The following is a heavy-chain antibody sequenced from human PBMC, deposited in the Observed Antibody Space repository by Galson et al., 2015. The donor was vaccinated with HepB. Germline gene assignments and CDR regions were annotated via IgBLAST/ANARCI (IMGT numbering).Heavy chain of an antibody. V-gene: IGHV3-21*01. Sequence: SLRLSCAASGFTFSSYSMNWVRQAPGKGLGWVSSISSRSSYIYNADSVKGRFTISRDNAKNSLYLQMNSLRAEDTAVYYCARSYYYDSSGYLGYYYYGMDVWGQGTTVTVSS. CDR3: ARSYYYDSSGYLGYYYYGMDV. CDR2: ISSRSSYI. CDR1: GFTFSSYS. J-gene: IGHJ6*02. D-gene: IGHD3-22*01.